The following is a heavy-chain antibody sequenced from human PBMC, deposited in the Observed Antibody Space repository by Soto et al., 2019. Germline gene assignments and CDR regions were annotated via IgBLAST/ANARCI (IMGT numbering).Heavy chain of an antibody. CDR2: IYPADSDT. V-gene: IGHV5-51*01. Sequence: EVQLVQSGAEVKKSGESLKISCKASGYTFTDYWIGWVRQMPGKGLEWMGSIYPADSDTRYRPSFQGQVIISADRSISTAYLQWNSLKAADTAVYYCATQARLAEGGDYYLYGMAVWGQGTTVTVSS. D-gene: IGHD3-16*01. CDR3: ATQARLAEGGDYYLYGMAV. CDR1: GYTFTDYW. J-gene: IGHJ6*02.